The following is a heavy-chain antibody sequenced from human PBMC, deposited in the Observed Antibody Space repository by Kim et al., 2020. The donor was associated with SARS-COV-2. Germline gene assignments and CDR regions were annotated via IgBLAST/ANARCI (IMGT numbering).Heavy chain of an antibody. V-gene: IGHV4-39*01. CDR3: ARGTNRAWIAVAVFPFDY. J-gene: IGHJ4*02. D-gene: IGHD6-19*01. CDR1: GGSISSSSYY. CDR2: IHYSGST. Sequence: SETLSLTCTVSGGSISSSSYYWGWIRQPPGKGLEWIGSIHYSGSTYYNPSLKSRVTISVDTSKNQFSLKLSSVTAADTAVYYCARGTNRAWIAVAVFPFDYWGQGTLVPVSS.